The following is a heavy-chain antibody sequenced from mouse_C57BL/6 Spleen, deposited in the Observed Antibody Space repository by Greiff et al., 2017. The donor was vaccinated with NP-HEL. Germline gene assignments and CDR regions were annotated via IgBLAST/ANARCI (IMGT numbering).Heavy chain of an antibody. CDR1: GFNIKDDY. CDR3: TVYDYGYFDV. CDR2: IDPENGDT. V-gene: IGHV14-4*01. D-gene: IGHD2-3*01. Sequence: VQLQQSGAELVRPGASVKLSCTASGFNIKDDYMHWVKQRPEQGLEWIGWIDPENGDTEYASKFQGKATITADTSSNTAYLQLSSLTSEDTAVYYCTVYDYGYFDVWGTGTTVTVSS. J-gene: IGHJ1*03.